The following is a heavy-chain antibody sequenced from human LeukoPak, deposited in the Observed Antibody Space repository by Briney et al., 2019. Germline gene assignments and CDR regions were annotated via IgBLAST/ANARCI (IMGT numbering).Heavy chain of an antibody. CDR2: INHSGST. D-gene: IGHD3-10*01. J-gene: IGHJ4*02. CDR3: ASGVPLWGFRELFKSYFDY. V-gene: IGHV4-34*01. Sequence: SETLSLTCAVYGGSFSGYYWSWIRQPPGKGLEWIGEINHSGSTNYNPSLKSRVTISVDTSKNQFSLTLSSVTAADTAVYYCASGVPLWGFRELFKSYFDYWGQGTLVTVSS. CDR1: GGSFSGYY.